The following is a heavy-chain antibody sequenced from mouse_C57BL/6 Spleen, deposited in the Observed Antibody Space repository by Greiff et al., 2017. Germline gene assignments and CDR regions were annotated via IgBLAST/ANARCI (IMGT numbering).Heavy chain of an antibody. CDR2: IYPGSGST. J-gene: IGHJ3*01. CDR1: GYTFTSYW. V-gene: IGHV1-55*01. Sequence: QVQLQQPGAELVKPGASVKMSCKASGYTFTSYWITWVKQRPGQGLEWIGDIYPGSGSTNYNEKFKSKATLTVDPSSSTAYMQLSSLTSEDSAVYYGARGYDYASWFAYWGQGTLVTVSA. D-gene: IGHD2-4*01. CDR3: ARGYDYASWFAY.